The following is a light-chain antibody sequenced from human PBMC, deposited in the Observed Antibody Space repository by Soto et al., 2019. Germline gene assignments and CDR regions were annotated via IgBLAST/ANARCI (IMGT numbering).Light chain of an antibody. J-gene: IGKJ3*01. Sequence: EIVLTQSPGTLSLSPGERATLSCRASQSVSSSYLAWYQQKPGQAPRLLIYGAYSGATGIPDRFSGSGSGTDFTLTISRLEPEDFAVYYCQQYGSSPRFTFGPGTKVDIK. V-gene: IGKV3-20*01. CDR3: QQYGSSPRFT. CDR1: QSVSSSY. CDR2: GAY.